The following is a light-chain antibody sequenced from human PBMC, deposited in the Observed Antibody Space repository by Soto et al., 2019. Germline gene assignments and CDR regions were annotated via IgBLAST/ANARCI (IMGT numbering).Light chain of an antibody. CDR3: QQLNSYPIT. J-gene: IGKJ5*01. CDR2: DAS. V-gene: IGKV1-5*01. Sequence: DIQMTQSPSTLSASVGDRVTITCRASQTINTWLAWYQQKPGKAPKVLIFDASSLKTGVPSRFSGSGSGTEFTLTISSLQPEDFATYFCQQLNSYPITFGQGTRLEIK. CDR1: QTINTW.